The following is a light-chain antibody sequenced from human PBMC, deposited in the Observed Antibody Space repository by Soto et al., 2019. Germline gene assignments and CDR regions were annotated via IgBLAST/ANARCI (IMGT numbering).Light chain of an antibody. V-gene: IGLV2-18*02. Sequence: LTQPPSVSGSPGQSVAISCTGTSSDVGNYNRVSWYQQPPGTAPRLMIYDVSNRPSGVPDRFSGSKSGNTASLTISGLQADDEADYYCSSYTTSSTYVFGTGTKVTVL. J-gene: IGLJ1*01. CDR3: SSYTTSSTYV. CDR1: SSDVGNYNR. CDR2: DVS.